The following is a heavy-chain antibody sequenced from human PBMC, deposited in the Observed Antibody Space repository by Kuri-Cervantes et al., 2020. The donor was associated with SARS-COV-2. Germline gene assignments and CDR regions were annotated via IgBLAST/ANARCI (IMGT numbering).Heavy chain of an antibody. CDR2: INPNSGGT. CDR1: GYTFTGYY. D-gene: IGHD7-27*01. Sequence: ASVKVSCKASGYTFTGYYMHWVRQAPGQGLEWMGWINPNSGGTNYAQKFQGRVTMTRDTSISTAYMELSRLRSDDTAVYYCASLMLPGEGTNDAFDIWGQGTMVTVSS. V-gene: IGHV1-2*02. CDR3: ASLMLPGEGTNDAFDI. J-gene: IGHJ3*02.